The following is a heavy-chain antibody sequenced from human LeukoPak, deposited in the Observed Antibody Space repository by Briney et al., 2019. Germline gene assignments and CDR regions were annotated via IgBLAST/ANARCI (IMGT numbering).Heavy chain of an antibody. D-gene: IGHD2/OR15-2a*01. Sequence: GASLRLSCAASGFTFSSYTMTWVRQAPGKGLEWVSAFTSDTGDTYYAESVRGRSTISRDNSKNTLYLQMNSLRAEDTAVYYCARSTTGDYWGQGALVTVSS. CDR3: ARSTTGDY. CDR2: FTSDTGDT. CDR1: GFTFSSYT. J-gene: IGHJ4*02. V-gene: IGHV3-23*01.